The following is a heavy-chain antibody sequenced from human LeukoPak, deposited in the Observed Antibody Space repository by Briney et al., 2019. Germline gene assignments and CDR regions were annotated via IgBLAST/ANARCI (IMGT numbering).Heavy chain of an antibody. CDR3: ARHPRNDFWGGYWNWFDP. CDR2: IYYSGNT. V-gene: IGHV4-31*03. CDR1: GGSVNSGGYY. J-gene: IGHJ5*02. Sequence: PSQTLSLTCTVSGGSVNSGGYYWSWIRQHPGKGLEWIGYIYYSGNTYYNPSLKSRLTISVDTSKNQFSLKLSSVTAADTAVYYCARHPRNDFWGGYWNWFDPWGQGTQVTVSS. D-gene: IGHD3-3*01.